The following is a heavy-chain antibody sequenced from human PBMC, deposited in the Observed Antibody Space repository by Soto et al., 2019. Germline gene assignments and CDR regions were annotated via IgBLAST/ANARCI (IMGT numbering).Heavy chain of an antibody. J-gene: IGHJ4*02. Sequence: SETLSLTCTVSGHSMSNTDYFWGWIRQTPWSDLQWIGSLFYTGHTYYNPSLLSRVTISADTSKNQFFLRLTSLTAADTAVYYCARHVRSGSYFDFWGQGNLVTVSS. CDR1: GHSMSNTDYF. V-gene: IGHV4-39*01. CDR2: LFYTGHT. D-gene: IGHD1-26*01. CDR3: ARHVRSGSYFDF.